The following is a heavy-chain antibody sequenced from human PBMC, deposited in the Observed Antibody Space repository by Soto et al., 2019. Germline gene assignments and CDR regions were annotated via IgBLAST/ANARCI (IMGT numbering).Heavy chain of an antibody. CDR2: INPSGGST. CDR1: GYTFTSYY. J-gene: IGHJ6*02. V-gene: IGHV1-46*01. Sequence: ASVKVSCKASGYTFTSYYMHWVRQAPGQGLEWMGIINPSGGSTNYAQKFQGRVTMTADASTSTAYMELSSLRSEDTAVYYCARGSQDFWSGPDYYYYGMDVWGQGTTVTVSS. CDR3: ARGSQDFWSGPDYYYYGMDV. D-gene: IGHD3-3*01.